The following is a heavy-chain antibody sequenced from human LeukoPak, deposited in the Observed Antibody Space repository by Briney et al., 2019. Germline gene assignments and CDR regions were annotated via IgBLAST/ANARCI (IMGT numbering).Heavy chain of an antibody. Sequence: GGSLRLSCAASGFTFSSYAISWVRQAPGKGLEWVSAFSGSGGSTYYADSVKGRFTISRDNAKNSLYLQMNSLRDEDTAVYYCARGPVVVTAILDYWGQGTLVTVSS. D-gene: IGHD2-21*02. CDR1: GFTFSSYA. CDR2: FSGSGGST. V-gene: IGHV3-23*01. J-gene: IGHJ4*02. CDR3: ARGPVVVTAILDY.